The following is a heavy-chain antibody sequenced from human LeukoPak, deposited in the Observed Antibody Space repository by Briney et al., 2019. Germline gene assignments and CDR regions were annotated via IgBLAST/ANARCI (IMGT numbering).Heavy chain of an antibody. V-gene: IGHV3-21*04. Sequence: GGSLRLSCAASGFTFSRYSMNWVRQAPGKGLEWVSSISGSSSYIYYADSVKGRFTISRHNAKNSLYLQMNSLRAEDTAVYYCAKENGYTYGEFDYWGQGTLVTVSS. CDR1: GFTFSRYS. CDR2: ISGSSSYI. J-gene: IGHJ4*02. CDR3: AKENGYTYGEFDY. D-gene: IGHD5-18*01.